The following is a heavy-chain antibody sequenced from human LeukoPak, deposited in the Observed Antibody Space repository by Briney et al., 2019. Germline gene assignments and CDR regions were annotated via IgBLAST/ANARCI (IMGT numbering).Heavy chain of an antibody. CDR2: MNPNSGNT. V-gene: IGHV1-8*01. CDR1: GYTFTSYD. CDR3: ARGLGTYRKVRFDP. J-gene: IGHJ5*02. D-gene: IGHD4-11*01. Sequence: GASVKVSCKASGYTFTSYDINWVRQATGQGLEWMGWMNPNSGNTGYAQKFQGRVTMTRNTSISTAYMELSSLRSEDTAVYYCARGLGTYRKVRFDPWGQGTLVTVSS.